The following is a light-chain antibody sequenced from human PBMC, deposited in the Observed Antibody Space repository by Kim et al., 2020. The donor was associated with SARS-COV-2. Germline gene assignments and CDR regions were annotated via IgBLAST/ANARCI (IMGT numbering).Light chain of an antibody. J-gene: IGLJ2*01. CDR2: SNN. V-gene: IGLV1-44*01. CDR1: SSNIGSNT. Sequence: GQRVTISCSGSSSNIGSNTVNWYQQLPGTAPKLRIYSNNQRPSGVPARFSGSKSGASASLAISGLQSEDEADYYCAAWDDSLNGVVFGGGTQLTVL. CDR3: AAWDDSLNGVV.